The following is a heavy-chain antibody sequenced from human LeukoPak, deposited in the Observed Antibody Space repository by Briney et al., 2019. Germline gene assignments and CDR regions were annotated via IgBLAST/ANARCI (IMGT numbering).Heavy chain of an antibody. D-gene: IGHD1-26*01. CDR2: INGGGDKT. J-gene: IGHJ4*02. CDR3: AESRGSTLFDS. V-gene: IGHV3-23*01. CDR1: GFTFSTYA. Sequence: GGSLRVSCAASGFTFSTYAMTWVRQAPGKGLEWVSGINGGGDKTYHRDSVKGRITISRDNSKNTLYLQMNSLRAEDTAIYYCAESRGSTLFDSWGQGTLVTVSS.